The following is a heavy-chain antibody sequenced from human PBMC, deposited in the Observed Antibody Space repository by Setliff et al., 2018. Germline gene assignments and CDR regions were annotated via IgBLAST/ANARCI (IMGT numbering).Heavy chain of an antibody. CDR1: GFTLSDHY. CDR2: IRKKTKSYST. CDR3: TTAPLAAASTC. Sequence: GGSLRLSCAASGFTLSDHYMDWVRQAPGKGLEWVGRIRKKTKSYSTDYAASVKGRFTMSRDDLKNSVDLQMNSLKTEDTAVYYCTTAPLAAASTCWGQGTLVTVSS. D-gene: IGHD6-13*01. J-gene: IGHJ4*02. V-gene: IGHV3-72*01.